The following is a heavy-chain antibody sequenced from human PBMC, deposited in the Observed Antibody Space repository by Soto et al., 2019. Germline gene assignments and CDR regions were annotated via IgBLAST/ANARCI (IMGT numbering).Heavy chain of an antibody. CDR1: GGSFSGYY. V-gene: IGHV4-34*01. J-gene: IGHJ1*01. CDR3: ARAEGIAADGTSEYFQH. D-gene: IGHD6-13*01. Sequence: KPSETLSLTCAVYGGSFSGYYWSWLRQPPGKGLEWIGEINHSGSTNYNPSLKSRVTISVDTSKNQFSLKLSSVTAADTAVYYCARAEGIAADGTSEYFQHWGQGTLVTVSS. CDR2: INHSGST.